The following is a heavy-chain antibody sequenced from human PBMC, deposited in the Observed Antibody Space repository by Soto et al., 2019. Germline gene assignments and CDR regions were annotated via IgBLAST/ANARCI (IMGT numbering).Heavy chain of an antibody. V-gene: IGHV4-59*04. J-gene: IGHJ4*02. CDR3: ARHTPAISISDH. CDR1: GSSISSYY. Sequence: SETLSLTCTVSGSSISSYYWSWIRQPPGKGLEWIGYINYSGSTYYNPSLKSRVTISVDTSKNQFSLKLSSVTAADTAVYYCARHTPAISISDHWGQGTLVTVSS. D-gene: IGHD2-15*01. CDR2: INYSGST.